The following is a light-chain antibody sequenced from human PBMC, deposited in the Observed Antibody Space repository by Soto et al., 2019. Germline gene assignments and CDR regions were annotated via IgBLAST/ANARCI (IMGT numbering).Light chain of an antibody. J-gene: IGLJ3*02. V-gene: IGLV2-8*01. CDR2: EVS. CDR3: CSYAGRNIWV. CDR1: SSNVGDYNS. Sequence: QFALTQPPSASGSPGRSVTISCSGTSSNVGDYNSVSWYQQHPGKAPKLMIYEVSKRPSGVPDRFSGSKSGNAASLTVSGLQAEDEADYYCCSYAGRNIWVFGGGTKLAVL.